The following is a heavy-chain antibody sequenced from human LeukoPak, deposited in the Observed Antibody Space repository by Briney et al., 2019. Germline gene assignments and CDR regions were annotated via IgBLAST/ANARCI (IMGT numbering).Heavy chain of an antibody. CDR1: GFTFSSYW. Sequence: PGGSLRLSCAASGFTFSSYWMHWVRQAPGKGLVLVSRIDSYGSSTSFADSVKGRFTISRDNAKNTLYLQMNSLRAEDTAVYYCASSTYSGSHWDAFDIWGQGTMVTVSS. CDR3: ASSTYSGSHWDAFDI. V-gene: IGHV3-74*01. CDR2: IDSYGSST. J-gene: IGHJ3*02. D-gene: IGHD1-26*01.